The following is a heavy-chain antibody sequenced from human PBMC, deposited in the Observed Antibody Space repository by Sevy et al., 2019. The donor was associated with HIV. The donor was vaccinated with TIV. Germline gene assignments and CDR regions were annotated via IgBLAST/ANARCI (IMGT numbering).Heavy chain of an antibody. Sequence: GGSLRLSCAASGFTFSSYSMYWVRQAPGKGLEWVSSISSSSSYIYYADSVKGRFTISRDNAKNSLYLQMNSLRAEDTAVYYCASLEAYDAFDIWGQGTMVTVSS. CDR2: ISSSSSYI. J-gene: IGHJ3*02. D-gene: IGHD1-1*01. CDR3: ASLEAYDAFDI. CDR1: GFTFSSYS. V-gene: IGHV3-21*01.